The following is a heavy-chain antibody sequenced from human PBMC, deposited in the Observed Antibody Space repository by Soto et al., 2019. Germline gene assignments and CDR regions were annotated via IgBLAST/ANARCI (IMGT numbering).Heavy chain of an antibody. CDR3: TTMRWRIAADGLDY. D-gene: IGHD6-13*01. Sequence: GGSLRLSCAASGFTFSNAWMNWVRQAPGKGLEWVGRIKSNPDGGAADYAAPVKGRFTISRDDSKNTLYLQMNSLKSEDTAMCYCTTMRWRIAADGLDYWGQGTLVTVSS. J-gene: IGHJ4*02. V-gene: IGHV3-15*07. CDR2: IKSNPDGGAA. CDR1: GFTFSNAW.